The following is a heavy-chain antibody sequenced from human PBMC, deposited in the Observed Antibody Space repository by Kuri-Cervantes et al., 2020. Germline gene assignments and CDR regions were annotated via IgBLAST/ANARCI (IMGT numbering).Heavy chain of an antibody. CDR2: IFYSGDT. D-gene: IGHD3-22*01. J-gene: IGHJ4*02. CDR1: GGSINSRTYY. Sequence: SETLSLTCSVSGGSINSRTYYWGWIRQPPGKGLEWIGNIFYSGDTYYNPSLESRLTMSVDMSKNQFSLNLSSVTAADTAMYYCASLYYYDTTHWGQGTLVTVSS. V-gene: IGHV4-39*01. CDR3: ASLYYYDTTH.